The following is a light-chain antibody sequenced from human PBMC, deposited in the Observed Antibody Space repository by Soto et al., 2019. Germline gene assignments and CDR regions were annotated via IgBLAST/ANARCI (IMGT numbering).Light chain of an antibody. J-gene: IGLJ1*01. CDR1: RMDVGGYNY. V-gene: IGLV2-8*01. CDR3: SSYAGSSYV. CDR2: EVS. Sequence: QSVLTQPPSASGSPGQSVTISCTGTRMDVGGYNYVSWYQQHPGKAPKLMIYEVSKRPSGVPNRFSGSKSGNTASLTVSGLQAEDEADYYCSSYAGSSYVFGTGTKLTVL.